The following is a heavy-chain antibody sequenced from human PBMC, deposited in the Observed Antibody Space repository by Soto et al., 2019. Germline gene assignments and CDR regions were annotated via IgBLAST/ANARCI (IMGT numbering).Heavy chain of an antibody. Sequence: PGGSLRLSCAASGFTFSSYWMSWVRQAPGKGLERVANIKQDGSEKYYVDSEKGRFTISRDNAKNSLYLQMYSLRVEDTAVYYCASGRATFDYWGQGTLVTVSS. J-gene: IGHJ4*02. CDR2: IKQDGSEK. V-gene: IGHV3-7*01. CDR3: ASGRATFDY. CDR1: GFTFSSYW.